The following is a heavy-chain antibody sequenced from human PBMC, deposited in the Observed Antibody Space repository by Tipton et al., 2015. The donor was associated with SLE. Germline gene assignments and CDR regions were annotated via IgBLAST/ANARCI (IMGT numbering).Heavy chain of an antibody. D-gene: IGHD3-3*01. CDR1: GDSITSDSYY. CDR2: IYPSGRT. J-gene: IGHJ4*02. CDR3: ARDDFWSGYRS. Sequence: TLSLTCSVTGDSITSDSYYWSWIRQPAGKGLEWIGRIYPSGRTNCNPSLKSRVTMSVDMSKNQFSLNLSSVTAAGTAVYYCARDDFWSGYRSWGQGTLVNVSS. V-gene: IGHV4-61*02.